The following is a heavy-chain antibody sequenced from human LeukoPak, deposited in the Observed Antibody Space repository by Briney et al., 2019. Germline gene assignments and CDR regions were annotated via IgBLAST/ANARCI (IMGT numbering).Heavy chain of an antibody. Sequence: PSETLSLTCSVSGGSINNYYWSWIRQPPGKGLEWNAYIYYSGSTNYNPSLKSRVTISVDTSKNQFSLMLSSVTAADTAVYYCARHNARLRGWIGEVDFWGQGALVTVSS. D-gene: IGHD3-10*01. CDR3: ARHNARLRGWIGEVDF. V-gene: IGHV4-59*08. CDR2: IYYSGST. J-gene: IGHJ4*02. CDR1: GGSINNYY.